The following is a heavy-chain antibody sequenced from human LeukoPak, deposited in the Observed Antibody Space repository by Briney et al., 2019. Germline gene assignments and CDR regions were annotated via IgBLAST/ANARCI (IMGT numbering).Heavy chain of an antibody. V-gene: IGHV4-39*01. CDR1: GGSISSRSYY. CDR2: IFYSGST. Sequence: PSETLSLTCTVSGGSISSRSYYWDWVRQPPGKGLEYIGSIFYSGSTYYSPSLKSRVTISVDTSKNQFSLKLSSVTAADSAMYYCARELAGGDAFDIWGQGTMVTASS. J-gene: IGHJ3*02. D-gene: IGHD3-10*01. CDR3: ARELAGGDAFDI.